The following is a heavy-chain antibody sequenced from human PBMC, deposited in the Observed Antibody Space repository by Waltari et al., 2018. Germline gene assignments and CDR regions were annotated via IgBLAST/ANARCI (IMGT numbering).Heavy chain of an antibody. CDR1: GYSFTSYW. Sequence: EVQLVQSGAEVKKPGESLKISCKGSGYSFTSYWIGWVRQMPGKGRAWMGTNDPGDSDTRYSPSFQGQVTIAADKSISTAYLQWSSLKASDTAMYYCARHSSAVAAPGYWGQGTLVTVSS. CDR2: NDPGDSDT. V-gene: IGHV5-51*01. J-gene: IGHJ4*02. D-gene: IGHD6-19*01. CDR3: ARHSSAVAAPGY.